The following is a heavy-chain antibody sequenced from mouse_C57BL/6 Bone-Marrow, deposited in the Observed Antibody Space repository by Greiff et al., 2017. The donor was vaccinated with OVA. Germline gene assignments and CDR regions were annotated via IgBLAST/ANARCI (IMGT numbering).Heavy chain of an antibody. CDR2: ISSGSSTI. J-gene: IGHJ1*03. CDR3: ARGGETPAEYFDV. Sequence: DVMLVESGGGLVKPGGSLKLSCAASGFTFSDYGMHWVRQAPEKGLEWVAYISSGSSTIYYADTVKGRFTISRANAKNPLFLQMTSLRSEDTAKYYGARGGETPAEYFDVWGTGTTVTVSS. V-gene: IGHV5-17*01. CDR1: GFTFSDYG.